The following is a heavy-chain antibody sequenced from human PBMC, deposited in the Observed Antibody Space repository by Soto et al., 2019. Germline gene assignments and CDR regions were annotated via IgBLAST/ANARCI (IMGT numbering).Heavy chain of an antibody. Sequence: GGSLRLSCAASGFTFSTYAMTWVRQAPGKGLEWVSITSSSGDATYYLDSVKGRFTISRDNSRNTLNLQMHSLRAEDTAVYYCAKNGDFWSWGMDVWGQGTTVTVSS. J-gene: IGHJ6*02. CDR2: TSSSGDAT. D-gene: IGHD3-3*01. V-gene: IGHV3-23*01. CDR1: GFTFSTYA. CDR3: AKNGDFWSWGMDV.